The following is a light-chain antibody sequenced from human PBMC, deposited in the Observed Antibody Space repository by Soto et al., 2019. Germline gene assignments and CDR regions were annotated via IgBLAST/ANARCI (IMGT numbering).Light chain of an antibody. Sequence: EIVLTQSPATLSLSPGEKAALSCRVSQGVGRFLAWYQQKPGQAPRLLIYDASNRATGIPARFSGSGSGTDFTLAINNLEPEDFAVYYCQQRGGWPLTFGGGTKVEIK. V-gene: IGKV3-11*01. CDR1: QGVGRF. J-gene: IGKJ4*01. CDR2: DAS. CDR3: QQRGGWPLT.